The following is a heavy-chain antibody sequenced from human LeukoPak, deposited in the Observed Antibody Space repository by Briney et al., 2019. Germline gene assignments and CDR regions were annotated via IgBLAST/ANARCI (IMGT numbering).Heavy chain of an antibody. Sequence: SETLSLTCAVSGGSISSGGYSWSWIRQPPGKGLEWIGYIYQSGSTYYNPSLKSRISMSVDRSKNQFSLKLSSVTAADTAIYYCARVHLASDSSGNWFDPWGQGTLVTVSS. J-gene: IGHJ5*02. CDR3: ARVHLASDSSGNWFDP. CDR1: GGSISSGGYS. D-gene: IGHD3-22*01. V-gene: IGHV4-30-2*01. CDR2: IYQSGST.